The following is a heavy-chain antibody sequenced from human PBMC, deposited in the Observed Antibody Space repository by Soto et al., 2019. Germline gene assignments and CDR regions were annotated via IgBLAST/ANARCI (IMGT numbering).Heavy chain of an antibody. CDR2: IKSKTNGGTT. CDR3: ATRYSSTYGMDV. J-gene: IGHJ6*02. D-gene: IGHD5-18*01. V-gene: IGHV3-15*01. CDR1: GFTFSEAW. Sequence: EVQLVESGGGLVKPGGSLRVSCAASGFTFSEAWMSWVRQAPGKGLEWVGRIKSKTNGGTTEYAAPVKGRFTISRDDSKNTLSLQMNSLKTEDTAVYYCATRYSSTYGMDVWGQGTRVTASS.